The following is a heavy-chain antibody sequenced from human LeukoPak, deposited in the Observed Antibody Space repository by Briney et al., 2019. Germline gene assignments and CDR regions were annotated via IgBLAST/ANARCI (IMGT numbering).Heavy chain of an antibody. Sequence: GGSLRLSCTASGFSFDTYAMNWVRQVPGKGLEWVSGISGSGGNSYYADSVKGRFTISRDNSKNTLYLQMHSLRAEDTAIYYCAKERQGGNSYGDEAFYFDYWGQGTLVTVSS. CDR3: AKERQGGNSYGDEAFYFDY. V-gene: IGHV3-23*01. J-gene: IGHJ4*02. CDR1: GFSFDTYA. CDR2: ISGSGGNS. D-gene: IGHD4-23*01.